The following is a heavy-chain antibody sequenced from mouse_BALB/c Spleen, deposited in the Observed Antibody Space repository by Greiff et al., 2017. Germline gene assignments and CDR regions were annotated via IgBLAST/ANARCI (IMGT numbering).Heavy chain of an antibody. CDR1: GFTFSSYA. D-gene: IGHD1-1*01. V-gene: IGHV5-6-5*01. J-gene: IGHJ3*01. CDR3: ARGYYGSSSAWFAY. Sequence: EVKVVESGGGLVKPGGSLKLSCAASGFTFSSYAMSWVRQTPEKRLEWVASISSGGSTYYPDSVKGRFTISRDNARNILYLQMSSLRSEDTAMYYCARGYYGSSSAWFAYWGQGTLVTVSA. CDR2: ISSGGST.